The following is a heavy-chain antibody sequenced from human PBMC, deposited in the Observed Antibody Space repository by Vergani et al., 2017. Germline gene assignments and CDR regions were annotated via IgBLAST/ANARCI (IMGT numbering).Heavy chain of an antibody. D-gene: IGHD2-8*02. CDR3: AVVYAIVPGMDV. V-gene: IGHV3-21*04. CDR1: GFTFSSYS. Sequence: EVQLVESGGGLVKPGGSLRLSCAASGFTFSSYSMNWVRQAPGKGLEWVSSISSSSSYIYYADSVKGRFTITRDNAKNSLYLQMNSLRAEDTAVYYCAVVYAIVPGMDVWGQGTTVTVSS. J-gene: IGHJ6*02. CDR2: ISSSSSYI.